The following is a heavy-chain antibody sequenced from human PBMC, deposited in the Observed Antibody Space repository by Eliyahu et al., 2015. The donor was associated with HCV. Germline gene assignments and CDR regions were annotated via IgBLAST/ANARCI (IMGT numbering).Heavy chain of an antibody. Sequence: EVQLVESGGGLVKPGGSLRLSCAASGFTFSDYSMNWVRQAPGKGLEWVSSIXSSSSYIYYADSVKDRFTISRDNAKNSLYLQMNSLRAEDTAVYYCARGSSWSGNYCGYWGQGALVTVSS. J-gene: IGHJ4*02. D-gene: IGHD3-3*01. CDR2: IXSSSSYI. V-gene: IGHV3-21*01. CDR3: ARGSSWSGNYCGY. CDR1: GFTFSDYS.